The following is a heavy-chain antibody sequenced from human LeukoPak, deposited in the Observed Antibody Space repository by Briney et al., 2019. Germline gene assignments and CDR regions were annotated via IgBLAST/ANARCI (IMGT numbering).Heavy chain of an antibody. Sequence: SETLSLTCTVSGGSISSYYWSWIRQPPGKGLEWIGYIYYSGSTNYNPSLKSRVTIPVDTSKNQFFLKLSSVTAADTAVYYCPSEGQDFWSGSRDYFDYWGQGTLVTVSS. D-gene: IGHD3-3*01. V-gene: IGHV4-59*01. J-gene: IGHJ4*02. CDR3: PSEGQDFWSGSRDYFDY. CDR1: GGSISSYY. CDR2: IYYSGST.